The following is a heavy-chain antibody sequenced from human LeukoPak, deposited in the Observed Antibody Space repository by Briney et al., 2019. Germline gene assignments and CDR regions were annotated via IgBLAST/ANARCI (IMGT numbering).Heavy chain of an antibody. J-gene: IGHJ4*02. V-gene: IGHV1-2*02. CDR2: INPNSGGT. CDR3: ARDRPFSGSYSPLDY. Sequence: ASVKVSCKASGYTFTGYYMHWVRQAPGQGLEWMGWINPNSGGTNYAQKFQGRVTMTRDMSTSTVYMELSSLRSEDTAVYYCARDRPFSGSYSPLDYWGQGTLVTVSS. D-gene: IGHD1-26*01. CDR1: GYTFTGYY.